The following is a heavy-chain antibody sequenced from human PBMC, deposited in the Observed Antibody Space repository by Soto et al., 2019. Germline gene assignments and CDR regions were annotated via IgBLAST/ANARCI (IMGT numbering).Heavy chain of an antibody. CDR2: IIPIFATP. V-gene: IGHV1-69*06. D-gene: IGHD1-1*01. Sequence: QVQLVQSGAEVKKPGSSVKVSCRSSGGSFSSYAFSWVRQAPGQGLEWVGGIIPIFATPNYAQKFQGRVTISADRSTSAAYLDLTGLTSEDTAVYFCARAPRPHFSNWDTGVWFDTWGQGTLVVVSS. CDR1: GGSFSSYA. J-gene: IGHJ5*02. CDR3: ARAPRPHFSNWDTGVWFDT.